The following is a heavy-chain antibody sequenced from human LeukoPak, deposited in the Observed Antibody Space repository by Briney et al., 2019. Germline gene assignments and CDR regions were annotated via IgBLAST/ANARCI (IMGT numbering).Heavy chain of an antibody. Sequence: SVKVSCKASGGTFSSYAISWVRQAPGQGLEWMGGIIPIFGTANYAQKFQGRVTITTDESTSTAYMELSSLRSEDTAVYYCATSGELAVAGRSPFDYWGQGTLVTVSS. J-gene: IGHJ4*02. CDR2: IIPIFGTA. D-gene: IGHD6-19*01. V-gene: IGHV1-69*05. CDR3: ATSGELAVAGRSPFDY. CDR1: GGTFSSYA.